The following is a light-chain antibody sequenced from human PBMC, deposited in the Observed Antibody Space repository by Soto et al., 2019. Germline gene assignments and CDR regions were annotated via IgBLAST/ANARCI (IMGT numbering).Light chain of an antibody. V-gene: IGKV3-20*01. CDR2: GAS. CDR3: QQDVTSLKT. Sequence: EIVLTQSPGTLSLSPGERATLSCGASQSVTSNYLAWYQQKPGQAPRLLIFGASIRVTGIPDRFIGSGSGTDFTLTISRLEPEDFAVYYCQQDVTSLKTFGQGTKVEVK. J-gene: IGKJ1*01. CDR1: QSVTSNY.